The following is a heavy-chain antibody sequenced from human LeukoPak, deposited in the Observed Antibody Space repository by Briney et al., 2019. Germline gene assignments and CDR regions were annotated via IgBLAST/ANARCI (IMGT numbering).Heavy chain of an antibody. V-gene: IGHV3-23*01. D-gene: IGHD3-10*01. CDR3: ARHVWFGEHNGHENWFDP. CDR2: IRGSGDRT. J-gene: IGHJ5*02. CDR1: GFTFSSYA. Sequence: GGSLRLSCAASGFTFSSYAMSWVRQAPGKGLEWVSAIRGSGDRTHYADSVKGRFTISRDNSKNTLYLQMNSLTAEDTAVYYCARHVWFGEHNGHENWFDPWGQGTLVIVSS.